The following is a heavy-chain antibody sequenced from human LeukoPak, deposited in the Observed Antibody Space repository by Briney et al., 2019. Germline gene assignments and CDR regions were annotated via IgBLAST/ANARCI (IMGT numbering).Heavy chain of an antibody. V-gene: IGHV1-69*05. Sequence: SVKVSCKASGGTFSSYAISWVRQAPGQGLEWMGGIIPIFGTANYAQKFQGRVTITTDESTSTAYMELSSLRSEDTAVYYWANGGDDYDFWSGLSSWFDPWGQGTLVTVSS. J-gene: IGHJ5*02. CDR1: GGTFSSYA. CDR3: ANGGDDYDFWSGLSSWFDP. D-gene: IGHD3-3*01. CDR2: IIPIFGTA.